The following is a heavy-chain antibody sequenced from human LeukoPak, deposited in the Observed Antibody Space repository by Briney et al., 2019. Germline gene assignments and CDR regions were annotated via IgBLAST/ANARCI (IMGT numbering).Heavy chain of an antibody. CDR1: GYRFDNYW. CDR2: IYPGDSDT. Sequence: GESLKISCKGSGYRFDNYWTGWVRQMPGKGLEWMGIIYPGDSDTRYSPSFEGQVTISADKSISTAYLHWNSLKASDTAMYYCASITMLRGGTPYSDYWGHGSLVTVSS. D-gene: IGHD3-10*01. CDR3: ASITMLRGGTPYSDY. J-gene: IGHJ4*01. V-gene: IGHV5-51*01.